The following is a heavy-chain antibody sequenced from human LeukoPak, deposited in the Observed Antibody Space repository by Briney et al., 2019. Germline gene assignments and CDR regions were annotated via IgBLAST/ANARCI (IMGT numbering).Heavy chain of an antibody. CDR1: GGSISSSSYY. Sequence: SETLSLTCTVSGGSISSSSYYWGWIRQPPGKGLEWIGSIYYSGSTYYNPSLKSRVTISVDTSKNQFSLKLSSVTAADTAVYYCARHASDYMDYWEQGTLVTVSS. CDR3: ARHASDYMDY. D-gene: IGHD1-26*01. V-gene: IGHV4-39*01. CDR2: IYYSGST. J-gene: IGHJ4*02.